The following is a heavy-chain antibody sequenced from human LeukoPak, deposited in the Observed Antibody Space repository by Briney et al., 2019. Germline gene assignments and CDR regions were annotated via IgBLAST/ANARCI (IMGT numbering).Heavy chain of an antibody. Sequence: PGGSQRLSCAASGFTFRSYTMNWVRQAPGKGLEWVSTISGGGPTTYYADSVKGRFTVSRDNSKNTLYLQMNSLRAEDTALYYCAKEGSTGWLYYFDYWGQGTLLTVSS. CDR3: AKEGSTGWLYYFDY. CDR2: ISGGGPTT. CDR1: GFTFRSYT. V-gene: IGHV3-23*01. J-gene: IGHJ4*02. D-gene: IGHD2-2*01.